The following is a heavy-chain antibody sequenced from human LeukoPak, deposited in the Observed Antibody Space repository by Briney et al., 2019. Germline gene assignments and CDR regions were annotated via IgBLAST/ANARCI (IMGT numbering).Heavy chain of an antibody. V-gene: IGHV4-4*07. CDR1: GGSMRNYY. Sequence: SETLSLTCTVSGGSMRNYYWSWIRQPAGKGLEWIGRINTSESTKYNPSLKSRVTMSVDTSENQFSLNLSSVTAADTAVYFCVRGVTSTNYYYFYMDVWGKGTTVTISS. CDR2: INTSEST. CDR3: VRGVTSTNYYYFYMDV. J-gene: IGHJ6*03. D-gene: IGHD2-8*01.